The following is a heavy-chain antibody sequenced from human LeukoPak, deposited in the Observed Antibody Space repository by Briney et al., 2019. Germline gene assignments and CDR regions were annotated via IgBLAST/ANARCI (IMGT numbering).Heavy chain of an antibody. CDR3: ARQGDIVVVVADNWFDP. V-gene: IGHV1-2*02. CDR2: INPNSGGT. CDR1: GYTFTGYY. J-gene: IGHJ5*02. D-gene: IGHD2-15*01. Sequence: GASVKVSCKASGYTFTGYYMHWVRQAPGQGREWMGWINPNSGGTNYAQKFQGRVTMTRDTSISTAYMELSRLRSDDTAVYYCARQGDIVVVVADNWFDPWGQGTLVTVSS.